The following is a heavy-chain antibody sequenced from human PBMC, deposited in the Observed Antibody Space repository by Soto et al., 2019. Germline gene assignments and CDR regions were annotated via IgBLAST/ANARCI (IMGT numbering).Heavy chain of an antibody. J-gene: IGHJ4*02. Sequence: GGSLRLSCAASGFTFSSYAMHWVRQAPGKGLEWVAVISYDGSNKYYADSVKGRFTISRDNSKNTLYLQMNSLRAEDTAVYYCARDVNYSPTGYFDYWGQGTLVTVSS. CDR1: GFTFSSYA. CDR2: ISYDGSNK. CDR3: ARDVNYSPTGYFDY. V-gene: IGHV3-30-3*01. D-gene: IGHD2-15*01.